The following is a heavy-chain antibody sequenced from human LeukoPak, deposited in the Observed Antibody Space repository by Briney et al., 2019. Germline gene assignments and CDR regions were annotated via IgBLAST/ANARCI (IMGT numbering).Heavy chain of an antibody. Sequence: ASVTVSCTASGYTFTSYGISWVRQAPGQGLEWMGWISAYNGNTNYAQKLQGRVTVTTDTSTSTAYMELRSLRSDDTAVYYCARDHPTYERYFDWLLYGPYYYGMDVWGQGTTVTVSS. D-gene: IGHD3-9*01. CDR1: GYTFTSYG. CDR3: ARDHPTYERYFDWLLYGPYYYGMDV. V-gene: IGHV1-18*01. CDR2: ISAYNGNT. J-gene: IGHJ6*02.